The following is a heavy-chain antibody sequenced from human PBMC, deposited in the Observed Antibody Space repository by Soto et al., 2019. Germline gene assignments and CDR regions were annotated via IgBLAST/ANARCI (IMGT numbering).Heavy chain of an antibody. V-gene: IGHV3-66*01. J-gene: IGHJ4*02. D-gene: IGHD3-10*01. Sequence: EVQLVESGGGLVQPGGSLRLSCAASGFTVSSNYMSWVRQAPGKGLEWVSVIYSGGSTYYADSVKGRFTISRDNSKNTLYLQMNSLRAEDTAVYYCARAYYYGSGGEFHYWGQGTLVTVSS. CDR1: GFTVSSNY. CDR3: ARAYYYGSGGEFHY. CDR2: IYSGGST.